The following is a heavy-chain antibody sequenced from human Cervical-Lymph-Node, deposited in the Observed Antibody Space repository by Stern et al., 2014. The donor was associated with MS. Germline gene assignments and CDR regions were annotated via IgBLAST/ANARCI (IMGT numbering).Heavy chain of an antibody. Sequence: MQLVQSGAELKKPGESLRISCKGSGYSLTNTWIGWVRQRPGKGLEGMGIIYPGDSETRYSPSFQGQVTISADKSINTAYLQWSSLKASDTAMYYCARGRGIALRPDYWGQGTLVTVSS. CDR2: IYPGDSET. J-gene: IGHJ4*02. D-gene: IGHD6-13*01. V-gene: IGHV5-51*03. CDR1: GYSLTNTW. CDR3: ARGRGIALRPDY.